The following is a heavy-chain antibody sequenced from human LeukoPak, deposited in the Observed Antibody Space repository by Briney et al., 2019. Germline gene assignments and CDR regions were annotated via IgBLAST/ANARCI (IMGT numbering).Heavy chain of an antibody. D-gene: IGHD5-12*01. V-gene: IGHV1-18*01. CDR2: ISGYNGNT. J-gene: IGHJ4*02. CDR3: ARSGRGTYYYFDL. CDR1: SYSFTRYG. Sequence: GASVKVSCTASSYSFTRYGISWVRQAPGQGLEWMGWISGYNGNTNYAQKFLGRVSMTADTSTSTAYMELRSLTSDDTAVYYCARSGRGTYYYFDLWGLGTLVTVSS.